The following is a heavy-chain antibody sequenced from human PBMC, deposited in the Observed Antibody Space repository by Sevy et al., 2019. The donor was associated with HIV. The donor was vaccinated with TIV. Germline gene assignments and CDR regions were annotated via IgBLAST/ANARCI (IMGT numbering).Heavy chain of an antibody. CDR2: ISYTGRT. Sequence: SETLSLTCTVSGVSISGGAYYWGWIRQPPGKGLEWIGSISYTGRTYYNPSLKSRVTISVDTSKNQFSLKLTSVTAADTAVYYCARRGDNNWFDPWGQGTLVNVSS. J-gene: IGHJ5*02. V-gene: IGHV4-39*01. CDR3: ARRGDNNWFDP. CDR1: GVSISGGAYY. D-gene: IGHD2-15*01.